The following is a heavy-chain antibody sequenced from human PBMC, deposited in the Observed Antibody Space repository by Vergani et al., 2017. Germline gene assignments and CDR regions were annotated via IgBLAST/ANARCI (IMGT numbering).Heavy chain of an antibody. Sequence: EVQLVESGGGLVQPGRSLRLSCAASGFTFDDYAMHWVRQAPGKGLEWVSGISWNIGSIGYADSVKGRFTISRDNAKNSLYLQMNSLRAEDTALYYCAKGVYYYDSSGYYYFDYWGQGTLVTVSS. J-gene: IGHJ4*02. CDR3: AKGVYYYDSSGYYYFDY. D-gene: IGHD3-22*01. CDR1: GFTFDDYA. V-gene: IGHV3-9*01. CDR2: ISWNIGSI.